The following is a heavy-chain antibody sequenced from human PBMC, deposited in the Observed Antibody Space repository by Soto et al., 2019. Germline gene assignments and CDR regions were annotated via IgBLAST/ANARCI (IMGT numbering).Heavy chain of an antibody. D-gene: IGHD2-2*01. V-gene: IGHV3-74*01. CDR3: ARVPDCSSSGCYSYFDI. J-gene: IGHJ4*02. CDR2: ISNDGSNT. Sequence: GGSLRLSCAASGFTLSDYFMHWARQAPGKGLVWVSRISNDGSNTDYADSLKGRFTISRDNAKNTTHLQMNSLRAEDTAVYYCARVPDCSSSGCYSYFDIWRQGTLVTGTS. CDR1: GFTLSDYF.